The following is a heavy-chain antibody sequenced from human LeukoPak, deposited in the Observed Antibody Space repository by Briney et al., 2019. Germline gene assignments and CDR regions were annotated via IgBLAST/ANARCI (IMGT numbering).Heavy chain of an antibody. D-gene: IGHD6-19*01. CDR1: GYTFTSYG. CDR3: ARTADKYSSGWYYFDY. J-gene: IGHJ4*02. Sequence: ASVKVSCKASGYTFTSYGISWVRQAPGQGLEWMGWISAYNGNTNYAQKLQGRVTMTTDTSTSTAYMELRSLRSDDTAVYYCARTADKYSSGWYYFDYWGQETLVTVSS. V-gene: IGHV1-18*01. CDR2: ISAYNGNT.